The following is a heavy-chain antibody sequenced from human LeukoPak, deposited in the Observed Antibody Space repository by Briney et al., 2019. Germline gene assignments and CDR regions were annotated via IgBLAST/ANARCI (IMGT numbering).Heavy chain of an antibody. CDR2: TYYSGST. D-gene: IGHD6-13*01. J-gene: IGHJ4*02. CDR3: ARVAAAGTSFDY. V-gene: IGHV4-59*01. Sequence: SETLSLTCTVSGGSISSYYWSWIRQPPGKGLEWIGYTYYSGSTNYNPSLKSRVTISVDTSKNQFSLKLSSVTAADTAVYYCARVAAAGTSFDYWGQGTLVTVSS. CDR1: GGSISSYY.